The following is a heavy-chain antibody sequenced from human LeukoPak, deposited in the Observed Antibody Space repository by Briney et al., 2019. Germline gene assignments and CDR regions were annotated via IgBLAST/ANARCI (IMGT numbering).Heavy chain of an antibody. Sequence: GGSLRPSCAASGFTFSSYSMNWVRQAPGKGLEWVSSISSSSSYIYYADSVKGRFTISRDNAMNSLYLQMNSLRAEDTAVYYCARDSGDYVPFDYWGQGTLVTVSS. CDR1: GFTFSSYS. D-gene: IGHD4-17*01. V-gene: IGHV3-21*01. CDR2: ISSSSSYI. CDR3: ARDSGDYVPFDY. J-gene: IGHJ4*02.